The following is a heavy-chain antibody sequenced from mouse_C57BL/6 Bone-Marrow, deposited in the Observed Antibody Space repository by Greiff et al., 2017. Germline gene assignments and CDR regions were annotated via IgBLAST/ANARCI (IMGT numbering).Heavy chain of an antibody. CDR1: GFSLTSYG. Sequence: VQLQQSGPGLVQPSQSLSITCTVSGFSLTSYGVHWVRQSPGKGLEWLGVIWSGGSTDYNAAFISRLSISKDNSKSQVFFKMNSLQADDTAIYYCARDITTAVAHWYFDVWGTGTTVTVSS. CDR3: ARDITTAVAHWYFDV. CDR2: IWSGGST. V-gene: IGHV2-2*01. J-gene: IGHJ1*03. D-gene: IGHD1-1*01.